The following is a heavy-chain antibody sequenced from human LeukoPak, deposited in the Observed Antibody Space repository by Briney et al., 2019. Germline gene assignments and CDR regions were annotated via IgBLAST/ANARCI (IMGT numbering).Heavy chain of an antibody. CDR3: ARQLYVSGSYYAPMDV. Sequence: SETLSLTYTVSGGSISSYYWSWIRQLPGKGLEWIGYIYYSGSTNYNPSLKSRLTISVDTSKNQFSLKMSSVTAADTAVYFCARQLYVSGSYYAPMDVWGKGTTATISS. CDR2: IYYSGST. CDR1: GGSISSYY. J-gene: IGHJ6*03. V-gene: IGHV4-59*08. D-gene: IGHD3-10*01.